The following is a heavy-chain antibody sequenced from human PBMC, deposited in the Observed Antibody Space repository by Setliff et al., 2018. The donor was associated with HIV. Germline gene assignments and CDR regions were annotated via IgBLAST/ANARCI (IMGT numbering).Heavy chain of an antibody. Sequence: SETLSLTCAVYGGSFSGYHWNWIRQFPGKGLEWIGEINHTGNTQYNPSLKSRVTMSEETSKNQFSLKLKSVTAADTAIYFCARTYSSNWYIDYWGQGTLVTVSS. D-gene: IGHD6-13*01. J-gene: IGHJ4*02. CDR2: INHTGNT. CDR3: ARTYSSNWYIDY. CDR1: GGSFSGYH. V-gene: IGHV4-34*01.